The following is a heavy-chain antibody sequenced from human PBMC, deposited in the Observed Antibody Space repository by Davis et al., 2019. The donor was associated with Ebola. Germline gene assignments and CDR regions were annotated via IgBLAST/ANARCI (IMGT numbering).Heavy chain of an antibody. V-gene: IGHV5-51*01. Sequence: GESLKISCKGSGYSFTSYWIGWVRQMPGKGLEWMGIIYPGDSDTRYSPSFQGQVPISADKSISTAYLQWSSLKASDTAMYYCARLDLGYCSGGSCYPYGMDVWGQGTTVTVSS. J-gene: IGHJ6*02. CDR3: ARLDLGYCSGGSCYPYGMDV. D-gene: IGHD2-15*01. CDR1: GYSFTSYW. CDR2: IYPGDSDT.